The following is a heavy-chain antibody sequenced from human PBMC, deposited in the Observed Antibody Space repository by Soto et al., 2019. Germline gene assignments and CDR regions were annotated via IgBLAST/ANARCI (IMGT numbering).Heavy chain of an antibody. D-gene: IGHD3-3*01. Sequence: QVQLVESGGGVVQPGRSLRLSCAASGFTFSSYGMHWVRQAPGKGLEWVAVIWYDGSNKYYADSVKGRFTISRDNSKNTLYLQMNSLRAEDTAVYYCARELVDFWSGYSQRAYFQHWGQGTLVTVSS. CDR2: IWYDGSNK. CDR3: ARELVDFWSGYSQRAYFQH. CDR1: GFTFSSYG. V-gene: IGHV3-33*01. J-gene: IGHJ1*01.